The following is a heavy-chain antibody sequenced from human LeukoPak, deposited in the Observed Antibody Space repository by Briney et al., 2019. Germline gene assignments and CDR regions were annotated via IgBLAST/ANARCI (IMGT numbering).Heavy chain of an antibody. CDR1: GGSISSYY. Sequence: SETLSLTCTVSGGSISSYYWTWIRQPPGKGLEWIEYIYNSGSTNYNASLKSRVTITLDTSTNQFSPKLTTMTVADAAPYYWASEYCPSSTWRCDAWGQGTLVTVSS. J-gene: IGHJ5*02. V-gene: IGHV4-59*01. D-gene: IGHD2-2*01. CDR2: IYNSGST. CDR3: ASEYCPSSTWRCDA.